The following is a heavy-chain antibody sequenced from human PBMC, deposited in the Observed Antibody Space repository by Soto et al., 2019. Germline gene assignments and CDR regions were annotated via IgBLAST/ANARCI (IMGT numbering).Heavy chain of an antibody. D-gene: IGHD6-6*01. J-gene: IGHJ6*02. CDR3: ARDEKEKSSSQLARYYYYGMDV. CDR1: GFTFSSYW. CDR2: IKQDGREK. V-gene: IGHV3-7*01. Sequence: GGSLRLSCAASGFTFSSYWMSWVRQAPGKGLEWVANIKQDGREKYYVDSVKGRFTISRDNAKNSLYLQMNSLRAEDTAVYYCARDEKEKSSSQLARYYYYGMDVWGQGTTVTVS.